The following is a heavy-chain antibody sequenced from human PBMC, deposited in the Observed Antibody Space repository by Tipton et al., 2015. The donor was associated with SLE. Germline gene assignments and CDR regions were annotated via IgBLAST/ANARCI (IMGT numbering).Heavy chain of an antibody. J-gene: IGHJ4*02. Sequence: TLSLTCSVYGGYFPTYYWNWIRQPPGKGLEWMGDINHSGSTNYNPSLMSRATISVDTSKTQLSLKLSSVTAADTAVYYCARREVLDYWGQGTLVTVSS. CDR2: INHSGST. CDR1: GGYFPTYY. CDR3: ARREVLDY. D-gene: IGHD1-1*01. V-gene: IGHV4-34*01.